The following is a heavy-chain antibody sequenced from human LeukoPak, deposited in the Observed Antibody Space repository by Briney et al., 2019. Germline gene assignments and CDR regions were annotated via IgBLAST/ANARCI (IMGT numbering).Heavy chain of an antibody. CDR1: GFTFSSYS. Sequence: SGGSLRLSCAASGFTFSSYSMNWVRQAPGKGLEWVSSMSSSSSYIYYADSVKGRFTISRDNAKNSLYLQMNSLRAEDTAVYYCARQSITMTHYYFDYWGQGTLVTVST. CDR2: MSSSSSYI. V-gene: IGHV3-21*01. J-gene: IGHJ4*02. D-gene: IGHD3-22*01. CDR3: ARQSITMTHYYFDY.